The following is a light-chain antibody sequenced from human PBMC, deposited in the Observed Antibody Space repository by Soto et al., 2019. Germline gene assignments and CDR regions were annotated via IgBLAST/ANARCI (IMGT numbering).Light chain of an antibody. J-gene: IGLJ2*01. CDR2: YDD. CDR1: SSNIGNHA. Sequence: QSVLTQPPSVSEAPRQRVTISCSGSSSNIGNHAVNWYQQLPGKAPKLLIYYDDLLPSGVSDRFSGSQSGTSASRAISGLQSEDEADYYCAAWDDSLNGVVFGGGTQLTVL. CDR3: AAWDDSLNGVV. V-gene: IGLV1-36*01.